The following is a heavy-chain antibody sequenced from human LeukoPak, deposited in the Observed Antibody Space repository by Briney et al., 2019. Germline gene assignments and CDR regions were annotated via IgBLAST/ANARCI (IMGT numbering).Heavy chain of an antibody. CDR1: GLIFSSYN. CDR3: AKVTGIAAAGRVDY. D-gene: IGHD6-13*01. J-gene: IGHJ4*02. Sequence: PGGSLRLSCAASGLIFSSYNMSWVRQAPGKGLEWVSAISGSGGSTYYADSVKGRFTISRDNSKNTLYLQMNSLRAEDTAVYYCAKVTGIAAAGRVDYWGQGTLVTVSS. V-gene: IGHV3-23*01. CDR2: ISGSGGST.